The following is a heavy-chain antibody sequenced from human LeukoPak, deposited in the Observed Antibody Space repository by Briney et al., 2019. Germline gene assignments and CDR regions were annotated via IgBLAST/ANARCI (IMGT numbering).Heavy chain of an antibody. D-gene: IGHD3-22*01. V-gene: IGHV3-74*03. CDR1: GFTFSSYW. J-gene: IGHJ4*02. CDR3: ARSFYESSGYYLGY. CDR2: NNSDGRST. Sequence: GGSLRLSCAASGFTFSSYWMYWVRQVPRKGLEWVSRNNSDGRSTTYADSVKGRLTISRDNAKNTLYLQMNSLRAEDTAVYYCARSFYESSGYYLGYWGQGTLVTVSS.